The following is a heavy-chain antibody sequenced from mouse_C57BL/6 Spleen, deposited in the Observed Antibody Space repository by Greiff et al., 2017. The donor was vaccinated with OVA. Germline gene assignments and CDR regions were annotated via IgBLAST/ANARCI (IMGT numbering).Heavy chain of an antibody. D-gene: IGHD4-1*01. CDR3: ARLGGGYFDY. CDR1: GFTFSDYG. CDR2: ISSGSSTI. V-gene: IGHV5-17*01. J-gene: IGHJ2*01. Sequence: EVNVVESGGGLVKPGGSLKLSCAASGFTFSDYGMHWVRQAPEKGLEWVAYISSGSSTIYYADTVKGRFTISRDNAKNTLFLQMTSLRSEDTAMYYCARLGGGYFDYWGQGTTLTVSS.